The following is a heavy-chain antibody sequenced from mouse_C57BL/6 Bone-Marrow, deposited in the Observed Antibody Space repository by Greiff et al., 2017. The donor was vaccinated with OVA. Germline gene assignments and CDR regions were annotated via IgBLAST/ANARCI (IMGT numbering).Heavy chain of an antibody. V-gene: IGHV14-1*01. CDR1: GFNIKDYY. CDR3: TALLRSVEFDY. CDR2: IDPEDGDT. J-gene: IGHJ2*01. D-gene: IGHD1-1*01. Sequence: EVQLQQSGAELVRPGASVKLSCTASGFNIKDYYMHWVKQRPEQGLEWIGRIDPEDGDTEYAPKFQGKATMTADTSSNTAYLQLSSLTSEDTADYYCTALLRSVEFDYWGQGTTLTVSS.